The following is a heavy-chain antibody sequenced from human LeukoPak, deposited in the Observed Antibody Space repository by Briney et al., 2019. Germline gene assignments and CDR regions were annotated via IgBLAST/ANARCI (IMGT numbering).Heavy chain of an antibody. J-gene: IGHJ3*02. CDR2: INHSGST. V-gene: IGHV4-34*01. Sequence: SETLSLTCAVYGGSFSGYYWSWIRQPPGKGLEWIGEINHSGSTNYNPSLKSRVTISVDTSKNQLSLKLSSVTAADTAVYYCARSWYSAFDIWGQGTMVTVSS. CDR1: GGSFSGYY. D-gene: IGHD6-13*01. CDR3: ARSWYSAFDI.